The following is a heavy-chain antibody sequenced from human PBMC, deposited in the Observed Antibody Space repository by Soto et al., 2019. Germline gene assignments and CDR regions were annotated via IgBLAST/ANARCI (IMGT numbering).Heavy chain of an antibody. CDR2: INPNSGGT. Sequence: QVQLVQSGAEVKKPGSSVKVSCKASGYTFTGYYMHWVRQAPGQGLEWMGWINPNSGGTKYAQKFQGWVTMTRDTSISTAYMELSRLRSDDTAVYYCARDSSSSSLGDWFDPWGQGTLVTVSS. CDR1: GYTFTGYY. J-gene: IGHJ5*02. V-gene: IGHV1-2*04. CDR3: ARDSSSSSLGDWFDP. D-gene: IGHD6-6*01.